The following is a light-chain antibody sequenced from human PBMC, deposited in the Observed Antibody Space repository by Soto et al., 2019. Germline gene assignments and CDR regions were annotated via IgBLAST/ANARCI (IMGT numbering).Light chain of an antibody. J-gene: IGLJ3*02. Sequence: QSVLTQPPSASGSPGQSVAISCTGTSSAVGGYNYVAWYQQRPGKAPKLMIYEVNKRPSGVPDRFSGSKSGNTASLTVSGLEAEDEADYYCSSFAGSANWVFGGGTKVTVL. CDR1: SSAVGGYNY. V-gene: IGLV2-8*01. CDR2: EVN. CDR3: SSFAGSANWV.